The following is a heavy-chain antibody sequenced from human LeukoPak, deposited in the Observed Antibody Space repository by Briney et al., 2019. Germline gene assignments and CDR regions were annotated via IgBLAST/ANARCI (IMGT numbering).Heavy chain of an antibody. CDR3: ARAVTYCGGDCSLWGMDV. Sequence: SQTLSLTCTVSGGSISSGGYYWNWIRQHPGKGLEWIGYIYYSGSTYYNPSLKSRVTISVDTSKNQFSLKLSSVTAADTAVYYCARAVTYCGGDCSLWGMDVWGQGTTVTVSS. D-gene: IGHD2-21*02. J-gene: IGHJ6*02. CDR2: IYYSGST. V-gene: IGHV4-31*03. CDR1: GGSISSGGYY.